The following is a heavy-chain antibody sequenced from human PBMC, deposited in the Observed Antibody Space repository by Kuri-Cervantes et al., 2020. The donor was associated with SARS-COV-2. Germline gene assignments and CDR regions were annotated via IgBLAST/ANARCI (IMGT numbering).Heavy chain of an antibody. CDR1: GYTFTSYD. J-gene: IGHJ4*02. D-gene: IGHD6-19*01. V-gene: IGHV1-8*01. Sequence: ASVKVSCKASGYTFTSYDINWVRQATGQGLEWMGWMNPNSGNTGYAQKFQGRVTMTRNTSISTAYMELSSLRSEDTAVYYCARFLKEQWPLGFDYWGQGTLVTVSS. CDR2: MNPNSGNT. CDR3: ARFLKEQWPLGFDY.